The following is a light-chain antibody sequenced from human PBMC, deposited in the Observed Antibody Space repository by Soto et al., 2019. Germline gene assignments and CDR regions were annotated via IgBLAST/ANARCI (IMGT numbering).Light chain of an antibody. J-gene: IGKJ4*01. CDR1: QSVSSY. CDR2: DAS. CDR3: QQRRDWPLT. Sequence: EIVLTQYPATLSLSPGERATLSCRASQSVSSYLAWYQQKPGQAPRLLISDASNRATGIPARFSGSGSGTDFTLTVSSLEPEDFAVYYFQQRRDWPLTFGGGTKVEI. V-gene: IGKV3-11*01.